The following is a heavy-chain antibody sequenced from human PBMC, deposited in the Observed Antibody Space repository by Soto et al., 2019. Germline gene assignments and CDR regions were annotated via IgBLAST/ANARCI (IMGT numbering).Heavy chain of an antibody. J-gene: IGHJ4*02. V-gene: IGHV1-8*01. D-gene: IGHD1-26*01. CDR3: AREISGSYRFDY. Sequence: QVQLVQSGAEVKKPGASVTVSCKASGYTFTSYDINWVRQATGQGLEWMGWMNPNSGTTGYAQKFQGRVTMTRNTSITTAYMELSSLRSEDTAVYYCAREISGSYRFDYWGQGTLVTVSS. CDR2: MNPNSGTT. CDR1: GYTFTSYD.